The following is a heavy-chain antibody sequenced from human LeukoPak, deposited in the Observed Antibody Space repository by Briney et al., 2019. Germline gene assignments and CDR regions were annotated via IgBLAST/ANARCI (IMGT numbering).Heavy chain of an antibody. CDR2: ISAYNGNT. CDR1: GYTFTSYG. CDR3: ARIPGITMIVVVIHYGMDV. V-gene: IGHV1-18*01. J-gene: IGHJ6*02. Sequence: GASVKVSCEASGYTFTSYGISWVRQAPGQGLEWMGWISAYNGNTNYAQKLQGGVTMTTDTSTSTAYMELRSLRSDDTAVYYCARIPGITMIVVVIHYGMDVWGQGTTVTVSS. D-gene: IGHD3-22*01.